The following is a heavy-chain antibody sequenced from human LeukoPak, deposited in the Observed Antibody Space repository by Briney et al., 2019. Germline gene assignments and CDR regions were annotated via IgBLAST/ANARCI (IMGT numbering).Heavy chain of an antibody. V-gene: IGHV3-21*01. CDR2: ISSSSSYI. Sequence: GGSLRLSCAASGFIFSRYSMNWVRQAPGKGLEWVSSISSSSSYIYYADSVKGRFTISRDNAKNSLYLQMNSLRADDTAVYYCARAYSVRYGLGYYYMDVWGKGTTVTVSS. CDR1: GFIFSRYS. CDR3: ARAYSVRYGLGYYYMDV. J-gene: IGHJ6*03. D-gene: IGHD1-26*01.